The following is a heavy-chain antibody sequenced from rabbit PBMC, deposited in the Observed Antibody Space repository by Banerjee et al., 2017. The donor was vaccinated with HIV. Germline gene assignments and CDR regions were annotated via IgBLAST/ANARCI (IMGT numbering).Heavy chain of an antibody. CDR1: GFSFSGSYW. V-gene: IGHV1S40*01. J-gene: IGHJ4*01. Sequence: QSLEESGGDLVKPGGSLTLTCTASGFSFSGSYWICWVRQAPVTGLEWIACINAANDANICYASWAKGRFTISKTSSTTVTLQMTSLTAADTATYFCARDLSGVIGWNLNLWGPGTLVTVS. CDR2: INAANDANI. D-gene: IGHD1-1*01. CDR3: ARDLSGVIGWNLNL.